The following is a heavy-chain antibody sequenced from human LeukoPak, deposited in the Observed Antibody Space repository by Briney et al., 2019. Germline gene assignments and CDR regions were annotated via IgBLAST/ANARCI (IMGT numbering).Heavy chain of an antibody. J-gene: IGHJ4*02. CDR3: AKGGATICDN. Sequence: HPGGSLRLSCAASGFTFSNYIMNWVRQAPGKGLVWVSRINSNGSSTNYADSVKGRFTISRDNAKNTLYLQMSSLRAEDTAVYYCAKGGATICDNWGQGTLVTVSS. V-gene: IGHV3-74*01. CDR1: GFTFSNYI. D-gene: IGHD5-12*01. CDR2: INSNGSST.